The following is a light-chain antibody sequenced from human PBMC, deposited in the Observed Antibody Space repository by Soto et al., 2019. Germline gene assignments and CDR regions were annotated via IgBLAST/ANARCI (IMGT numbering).Light chain of an antibody. CDR2: GAS. V-gene: IGKV3-20*01. CDR1: QSVSSSY. Sequence: EIVLTQSPGTLSLSPGERATLSCRASQSVSSSYLAWYQQKPGQAPRLLIYGASRRATGIPDRFSGSASGTDFTLTISRLEPEDFAVYFCQQYSDLPMTFGQGALPAIK. J-gene: IGKJ5*01. CDR3: QQYSDLPMT.